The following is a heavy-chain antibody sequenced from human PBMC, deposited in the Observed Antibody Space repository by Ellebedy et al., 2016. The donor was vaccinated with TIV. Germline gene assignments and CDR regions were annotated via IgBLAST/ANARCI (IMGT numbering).Heavy chain of an antibody. Sequence: GESLKISCAASGFTFNNYNMIWVRQAPGKGLEWISYISSDAITTDYADSVKGRFFISRDNAKTSVYLQMNSLRAEDTAVYYCARDMGRWLQFLAYWGQGTLVTVSS. V-gene: IGHV3-48*03. CDR3: ARDMGRWLQFLAY. J-gene: IGHJ4*02. D-gene: IGHD5-24*01. CDR1: GFTFNNYN. CDR2: ISSDAITT.